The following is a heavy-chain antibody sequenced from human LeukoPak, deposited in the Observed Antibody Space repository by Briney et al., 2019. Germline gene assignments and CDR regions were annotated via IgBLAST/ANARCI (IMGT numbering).Heavy chain of an antibody. CDR1: GSTFSSYA. Sequence: PGGSLRLSCAASGSTFSSYAMSWVRQAPGKGLEWVSVISGSGGSTYYADSVKGRFTISRDNSKNTLYLQMNSLRAEDTAVYYCAKVRYDSSGYQSPYFDYWGQGILVTVSS. J-gene: IGHJ4*02. V-gene: IGHV3-23*01. D-gene: IGHD3-22*01. CDR3: AKVRYDSSGYQSPYFDY. CDR2: ISGSGGST.